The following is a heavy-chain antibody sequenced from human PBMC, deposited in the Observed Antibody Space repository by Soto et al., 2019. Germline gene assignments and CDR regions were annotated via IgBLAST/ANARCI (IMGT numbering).Heavy chain of an antibody. Sequence: SETLSLTCTVSGGSISSSSYYWGWIRQPPGKGLEWIGSIYYSGSTYYNPSLKSRVTISVDTSKNQFSLKLSSVTAADTAVYYCASRQVLRGYSGYDLGGLFDYWGQGTLVTVSS. D-gene: IGHD5-12*01. V-gene: IGHV4-39*01. CDR1: GGSISSSSYY. J-gene: IGHJ4*02. CDR3: ASRQVLRGYSGYDLGGLFDY. CDR2: IYYSGST.